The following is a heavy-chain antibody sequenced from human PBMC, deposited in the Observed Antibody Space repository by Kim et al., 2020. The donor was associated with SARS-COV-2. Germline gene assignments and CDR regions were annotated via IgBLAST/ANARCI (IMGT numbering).Heavy chain of an antibody. CDR3: ARAFWSGPITIDY. D-gene: IGHD3-3*01. V-gene: IGHV4-59*13. Sequence: SETLSLTCTVSGGSISSYYWSWIRQPPGKGLEWIGYIYYSGSTNYNPSLKSRVTISVDTSKNQFSLKLSSVTAADTAVYYCARAFWSGPITIDYWGQGTLVTVSS. CDR1: GGSISSYY. J-gene: IGHJ4*02. CDR2: IYYSGST.